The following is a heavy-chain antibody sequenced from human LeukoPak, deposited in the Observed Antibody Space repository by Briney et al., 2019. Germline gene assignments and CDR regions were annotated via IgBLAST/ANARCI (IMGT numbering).Heavy chain of an antibody. Sequence: ASVKVSCKASGGTFSSYAISWVRQAPGQGLEWMGGIIPIFGTANYAQKFQGRATITADESTSTAYMELSSLRSEDTAVYYCARHCSSTSCYGIRYFQHWGQGTLVTVSS. D-gene: IGHD2-2*01. J-gene: IGHJ1*01. CDR3: ARHCSSTSCYGIRYFQH. V-gene: IGHV1-69*13. CDR2: IIPIFGTA. CDR1: GGTFSSYA.